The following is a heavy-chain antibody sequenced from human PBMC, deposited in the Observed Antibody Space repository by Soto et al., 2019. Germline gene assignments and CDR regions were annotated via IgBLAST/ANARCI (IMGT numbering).Heavy chain of an antibody. D-gene: IGHD6-13*01. Sequence: PGESLKISCKGSGYRFSTYWIGWVRQMPGQGLEWMGIVFPADSNTRYSPSFQGQVTISADKSISTAYLQWNSLQASDTAVYYCARIDPRIAAAGSPIDYWGQGTLVTVSS. CDR3: ARIDPRIAAAGSPIDY. J-gene: IGHJ4*02. V-gene: IGHV5-51*01. CDR1: GYRFSTYW. CDR2: VFPADSNT.